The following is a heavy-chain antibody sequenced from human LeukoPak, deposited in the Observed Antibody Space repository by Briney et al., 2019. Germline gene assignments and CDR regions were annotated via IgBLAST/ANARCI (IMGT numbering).Heavy chain of an antibody. CDR2: IKQDGSEK. V-gene: IGHV3-7*01. CDR3: AREYYYDSSGPLPAFDY. CDR1: GGSFSGYY. D-gene: IGHD3-22*01. J-gene: IGHJ4*02. Sequence: PSETLSLTCAVYGGSFSGYYWSWIRQPPGKGLEWVANIKQDGSEKYYVDSVKGRFTISRDNAKNSLYLQMNSLRAGDTAVYYCAREYYYDSSGPLPAFDYWGQGTLVTVSS.